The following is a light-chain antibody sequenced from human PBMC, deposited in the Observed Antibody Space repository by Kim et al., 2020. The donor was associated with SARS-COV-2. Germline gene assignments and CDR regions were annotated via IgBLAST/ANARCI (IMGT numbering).Light chain of an antibody. CDR3: KKNNNGSGT. Sequence: EIVLTQSPATLSVSPGERATLSCRASQSVTSNLAWYQQKPGQAPRLLIYGASTRATGIPARFSGSGSGTEFTLTISSLQSEDFAVYYCKKNNNGSGTFGQGTKV. CDR2: GAS. CDR1: QSVTSN. J-gene: IGKJ1*01. V-gene: IGKV3-15*01.